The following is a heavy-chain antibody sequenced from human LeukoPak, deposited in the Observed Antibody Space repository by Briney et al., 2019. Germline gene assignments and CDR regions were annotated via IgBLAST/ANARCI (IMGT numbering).Heavy chain of an antibody. Sequence: GGSLRLSCAASGFTFSSYAMSWVRQAPEKGLEWVSTISGSGGGTYYADSVKGRFTISRDDSKNTLYLQMYSLRAEDTAVYYCVKKLGRYRNNCFDYWDQGTLVTVSS. D-gene: IGHD1-26*01. CDR2: ISGSGGGT. J-gene: IGHJ4*02. CDR1: GFTFSSYA. V-gene: IGHV3-23*01. CDR3: VKKLGRYRNNCFDY.